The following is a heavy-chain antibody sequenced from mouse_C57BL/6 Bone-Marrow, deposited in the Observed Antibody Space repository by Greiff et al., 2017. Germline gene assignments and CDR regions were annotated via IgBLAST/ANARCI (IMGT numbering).Heavy chain of an antibody. CDR1: GYTFTTYP. V-gene: IGHV1-47*01. CDR2: FHPYNDDT. CDR3: ARRGYDYDGDWYFDV. D-gene: IGHD2-4*01. Sequence: VKLVESGAELVKPGASVKMSCKASGYTFTTYPIEWMKQNHGKSLEWIGNFHPYNDDTKYNEKFKGKATLTVEKSSSTVYLELSRLTSDDSAVYYCARRGYDYDGDWYFDVWGTGTTVTVSS. J-gene: IGHJ1*03.